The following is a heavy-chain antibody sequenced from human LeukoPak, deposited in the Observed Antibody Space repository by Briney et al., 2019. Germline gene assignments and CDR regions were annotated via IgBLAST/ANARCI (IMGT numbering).Heavy chain of an antibody. CDR3: VRESPDFDY. V-gene: IGHV3-74*01. J-gene: IGHJ4*02. CDR1: GFTFSNYW. Sequence: GGSLRLSCAASGFTFSNYWMHWVRQAPGKGLVWVSRINSDGSSTSYADSVKGRFTISRDNAKNTLYLQMNSLRDEDTAVFYCVRESPDFDYWGQGTLVTASS. CDR2: INSDGSST.